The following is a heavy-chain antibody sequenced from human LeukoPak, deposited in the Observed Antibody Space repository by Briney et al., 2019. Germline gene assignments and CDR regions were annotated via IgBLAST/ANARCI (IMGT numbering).Heavy chain of an antibody. Sequence: ASVKVSCKASGYTFTSYGISWVRQAPGQGLEWMGWISAYNGNTNYAQKLQGRVTMTTDTSTSTAYMELRSLRSDDTAVYYCASLNRYCSSTSCLDAFDIWGQGTMVTVSS. CDR3: ASLNRYCSSTSCLDAFDI. D-gene: IGHD2-2*01. J-gene: IGHJ3*02. CDR1: GYTFTSYG. V-gene: IGHV1-18*01. CDR2: ISAYNGNT.